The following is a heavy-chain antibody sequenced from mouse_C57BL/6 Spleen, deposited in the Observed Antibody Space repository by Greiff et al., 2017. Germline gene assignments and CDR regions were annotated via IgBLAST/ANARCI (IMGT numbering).Heavy chain of an antibody. J-gene: IGHJ3*01. CDR3: ARDAYDGDSAFAY. Sequence: QVQLQQPGTELVKPGASVKLSCKASGYTFTSYWMHWVRQGPGQGLEWIGNISPSNGGNNYNEKFKGKATLTIDKSSSTVYMQLSSLTSEDSAVYYCARDAYDGDSAFAYWGQGTLVTVSA. CDR2: ISPSNGGN. D-gene: IGHD2-3*01. CDR1: GYTFTSYW. V-gene: IGHV1-53*01.